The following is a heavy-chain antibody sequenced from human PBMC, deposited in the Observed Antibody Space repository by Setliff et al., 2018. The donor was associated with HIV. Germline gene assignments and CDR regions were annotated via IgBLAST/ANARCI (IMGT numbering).Heavy chain of an antibody. J-gene: IGHJ4*02. Sequence: SETLSLTCTVSGYSVNSDYLWCWIRQPPGKGLEWIGSVYHSGSTYYNPSLKGRVTTSIDTSKNQFSLKLNSVTAADTAVYYCARGRKKTLAVSGTRYFDFWGQGTLVTVSS. D-gene: IGHD6-19*01. CDR1: GYSVNSDYL. V-gene: IGHV4-38-2*02. CDR2: VYHSGST. CDR3: ARGRKKTLAVSGTRYFDF.